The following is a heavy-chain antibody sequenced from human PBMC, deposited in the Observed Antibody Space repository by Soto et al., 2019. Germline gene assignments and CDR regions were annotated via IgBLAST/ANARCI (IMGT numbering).Heavy chain of an antibody. Sequence: SETLSLTCSVPGGAISSYYWSWVRQPAGKGLEWIGRVFSSGSTNYNASLKSRVTLSIDTSKNEVSLTLRSVTAADTAVYYCARVAFSYFGMDVWGPGTTVTVSS. CDR2: VFSSGST. V-gene: IGHV4-4*07. J-gene: IGHJ6*02. D-gene: IGHD3-3*02. CDR1: GGAISSYY. CDR3: ARVAFSYFGMDV.